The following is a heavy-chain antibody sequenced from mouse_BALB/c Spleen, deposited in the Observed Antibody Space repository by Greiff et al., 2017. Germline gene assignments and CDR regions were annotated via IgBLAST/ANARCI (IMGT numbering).Heavy chain of an antibody. Sequence: EVKLMESGGGLVQPGGSLRLSCATSGFTFTDYYMSWVRQPPGKVLEWLGFIRNKANGYTTEYSASVKGRFTISRDNSQSILYLQMNTLRAEDSATYYCARDWDYWGQGTTLTVSS. CDR1: GFTFTDYY. CDR2: IRNKANGYTT. V-gene: IGHV7-3*02. J-gene: IGHJ2*01. CDR3: ARDWDY.